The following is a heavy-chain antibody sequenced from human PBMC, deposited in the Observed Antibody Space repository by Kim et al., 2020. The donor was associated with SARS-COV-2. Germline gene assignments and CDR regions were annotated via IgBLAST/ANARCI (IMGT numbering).Heavy chain of an antibody. Sequence: GGSLRLSCAASGFTFSSYAMSWVRQAPGKGLEWVSAISGSGGSTYYADSVKGRFTISRDNSKNTLYLQMNSLRAEDTAVYYCAKDGHLITIFGVDNLLQDIDIWGQGTMVTVSS. CDR3: AKDGHLITIFGVDNLLQDIDI. CDR1: GFTFSSYA. V-gene: IGHV3-23*01. CDR2: ISGSGGST. J-gene: IGHJ3*02. D-gene: IGHD3-3*01.